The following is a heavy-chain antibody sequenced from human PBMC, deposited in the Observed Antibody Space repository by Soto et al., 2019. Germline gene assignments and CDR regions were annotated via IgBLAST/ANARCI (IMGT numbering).Heavy chain of an antibody. CDR1: GFTFSNYA. J-gene: IGHJ4*02. Sequence: EVQLLDSGGGLVQPGGSLRLSCAASGFTFSNYAMTWVRQGPGKGLEWVSGISGSGGRSYYADYVKGRFTISRDNSKSTFFLHMNSLRAEDTAVYYCAKAYFVWSSEQPYYFDYWGQGTLVTVSS. D-gene: IGHD3-16*01. CDR3: AKAYFVWSSEQPYYFDY. V-gene: IGHV3-23*01. CDR2: ISGSGGRS.